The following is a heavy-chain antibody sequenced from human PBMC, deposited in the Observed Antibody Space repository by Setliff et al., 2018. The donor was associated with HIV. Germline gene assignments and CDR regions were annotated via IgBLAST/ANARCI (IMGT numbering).Heavy chain of an antibody. CDR2: LSHAGNT. CDR3: ARGTSLNVVPDTFDI. V-gene: IGHV4-34*01. Sequence: SETLSLTCTFYGGSFSGYYWSWIRQPPGKGLEWIGHLSHAGNTYYNPSLKSRVTISVDTSKNQISLRLNSLTAADTALYYCARGTSLNVVPDTFDIWGQGKRV. CDR1: GGSFSGYY. J-gene: IGHJ3*02. D-gene: IGHD1-1*01.